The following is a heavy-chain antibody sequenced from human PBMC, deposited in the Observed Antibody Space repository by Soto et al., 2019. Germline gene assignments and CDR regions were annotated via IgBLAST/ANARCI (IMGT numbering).Heavy chain of an antibody. CDR2: ISDSGGTV. CDR1: GFTSSSYE. CDR3: ARDLLHYDFWSGYSAYFYYGMDV. V-gene: IGHV3-48*03. J-gene: IGHJ6*02. Sequence: PGGSLRLSCAASGFTSSSYEMNWVRQAPGQGLEWVSYISDSGGTVYYADSVKGRFTVSRDNAQNSVYLQMNSLRTEDTAVYYCARDLLHYDFWSGYSAYFYYGMDVWGPGTTVTVSS. D-gene: IGHD3-3*01.